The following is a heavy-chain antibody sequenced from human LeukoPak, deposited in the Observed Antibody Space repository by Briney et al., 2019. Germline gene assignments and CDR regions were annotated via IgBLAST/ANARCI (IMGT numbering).Heavy chain of an antibody. CDR3: ALGYCSGGSCLPYYYYGMDV. V-gene: IGHV3-7*01. Sequence: GGSLRLSCAASGFTFSSYWMSWVRQAPGKGLEWVANIKQDGSEKYYVDSVKGRFTISRDNAKNSLYLQMNSLRAEDTAVYYCALGYCSGGSCLPYYYYGMDVWGQGTTVTASS. CDR2: IKQDGSEK. D-gene: IGHD2-15*01. J-gene: IGHJ6*02. CDR1: GFTFSSYW.